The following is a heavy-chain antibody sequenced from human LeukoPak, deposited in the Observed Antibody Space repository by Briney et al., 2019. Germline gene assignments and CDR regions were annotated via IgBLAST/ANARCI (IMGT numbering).Heavy chain of an antibody. CDR2: INNDGSIT. D-gene: IGHD5-18*01. CDR3: ARDRYSYGFYYYMDV. J-gene: IGHJ6*03. CDR1: GFTFSRYW. V-gene: IGHV3-74*01. Sequence: PGGSLRLSCAASGFTFSRYWMTWVRQDPGKGLVWVSHINNDGSITNYADSVKGRFTISRDNAKNTLYLQMNSLRAEDTAVYYCARDRYSYGFYYYMDVWGKGTTVTVSS.